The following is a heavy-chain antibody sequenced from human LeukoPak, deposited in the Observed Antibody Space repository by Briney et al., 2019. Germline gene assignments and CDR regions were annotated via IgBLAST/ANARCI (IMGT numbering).Heavy chain of an antibody. J-gene: IGHJ4*02. CDR1: GFTFSSYW. V-gene: IGHV3-7*05. Sequence: GGSLRLSCAASGFTFSSYWMIWDRQAPGKGLEWVANIQQDGSEKYYVDSVKGRFTISRDNAKNSLYLQMNSLRAEDTAVYYCARNPPRYFNWGQGTLVTVSS. CDR3: ARNPPRYFN. D-gene: IGHD1-26*01. CDR2: IQQDGSEK.